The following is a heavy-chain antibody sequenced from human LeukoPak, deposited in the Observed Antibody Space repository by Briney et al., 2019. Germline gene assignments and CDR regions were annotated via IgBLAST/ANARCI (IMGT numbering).Heavy chain of an antibody. J-gene: IGHJ4*02. CDR2: IIPSGHTT. CDR1: GFTFSSYG. Sequence: QTGGSLRLSCAASGFTFSSYGMNWVRQAPGKGLEWVSGIIPSGHTTYYADSVRSRFTISRDNSRNTLYLQMNSLRAEDTAVYYCAKDDRWLQFCCWGQGTLVTVSA. D-gene: IGHD5-24*01. V-gene: IGHV3-23*01. CDR3: AKDDRWLQFCC.